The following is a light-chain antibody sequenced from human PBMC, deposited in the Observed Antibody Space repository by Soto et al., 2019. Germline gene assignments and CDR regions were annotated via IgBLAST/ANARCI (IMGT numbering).Light chain of an antibody. V-gene: IGLV1-51*01. CDR2: DNN. Sequence: QSVLTQPPSVSAAPGQKVTISCSESSSNIGNNYVSWYQQLPGTAPKLLIYDNNKRPSGIPDRFSGSKSGTSATLGITGLQTGDEADYYCGTWDSSLSANWVFGGGTKLTVL. CDR1: SSNIGNNY. J-gene: IGLJ3*02. CDR3: GTWDSSLSANWV.